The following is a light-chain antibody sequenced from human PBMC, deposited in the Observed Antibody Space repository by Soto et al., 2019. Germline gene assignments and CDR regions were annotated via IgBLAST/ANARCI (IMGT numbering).Light chain of an antibody. V-gene: IGKV3-20*01. J-gene: IGKJ1*01. Sequence: EIVLTQSPCTLVLSPFERPTLSCRASQSVNKAYLVWYQVKPGQAPRRLIYGASSRATGVPDRFSGSGSGTEFTLTISSLQSEDFGLYYCHQYNNFWTFGQGTKVDIK. CDR1: QSVNKAY. CDR3: HQYNNFWT. CDR2: GAS.